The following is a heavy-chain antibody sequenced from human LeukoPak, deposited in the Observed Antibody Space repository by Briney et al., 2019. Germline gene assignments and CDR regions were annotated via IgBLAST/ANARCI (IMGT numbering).Heavy chain of an antibody. V-gene: IGHV1-8*01. CDR3: ARVTSGSYVGY. D-gene: IGHD1-26*01. CDR2: MNPNSGNT. J-gene: IGHJ4*02. CDR1: GYTFSNYD. Sequence: GASVKVSCNTSGYTFSNYDINWVRQATGQGLEWMGWMNPNSGNTGYAQKFQGRVTMTRDTSISTAYMELSRLRSDDTAVYYCARVTSGSYVGYWGQGTLVTVSS.